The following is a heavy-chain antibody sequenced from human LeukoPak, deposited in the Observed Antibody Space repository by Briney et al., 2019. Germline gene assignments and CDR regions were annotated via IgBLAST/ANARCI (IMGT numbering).Heavy chain of an antibody. CDR3: ARGLHDYGDYEGY. V-gene: IGHV1-69*04. J-gene: IGHJ4*02. CDR1: GGTFTSYA. D-gene: IGHD4-17*01. CDR2: IIPILGIA. Sequence: ASVKVSCTASGGTFTSYAISWVRQAPGQGLEWMGRIIPILGIANYAQKFQGRVTITADKSTSTAYMELSSLRSEDTAVYYCARGLHDYGDYEGYWGQGTLVTVSS.